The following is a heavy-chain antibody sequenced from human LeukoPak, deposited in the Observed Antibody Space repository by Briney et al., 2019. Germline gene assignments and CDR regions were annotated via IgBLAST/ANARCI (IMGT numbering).Heavy chain of an antibody. D-gene: IGHD1-26*01. CDR1: GFTFSSYA. CDR2: ISGSGGST. CDR3: AKDEWYSGRRPG. Sequence: TGGSLRLSCAASGFTFSSYAMSWVRQAPGKGLEWVSAISGSGGSTYYADSVKGRFTISRDNSKNTLYLQMNSLRAEDTAVYYCAKDEWYSGRRPGWGQGTLVTVSS. V-gene: IGHV3-23*01. J-gene: IGHJ4*02.